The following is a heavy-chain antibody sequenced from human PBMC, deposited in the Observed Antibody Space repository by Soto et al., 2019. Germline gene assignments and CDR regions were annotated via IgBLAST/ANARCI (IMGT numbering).Heavy chain of an antibody. Sequence: SQTLSLTCAISGDSVSSNSAAWNWIRQSPSRGLEWLGRTYYRSKWYNDYAVSVKSRITINPDTSKNQFSLQLNSVTPEDTAVYYCSLTMYKSNWYYFDYWGQGTLVTVSS. CDR1: GDSVSSNSAA. V-gene: IGHV6-1*01. CDR3: SLTMYKSNWYYFDY. J-gene: IGHJ4*02. CDR2: TYYRSKWYN. D-gene: IGHD6-13*01.